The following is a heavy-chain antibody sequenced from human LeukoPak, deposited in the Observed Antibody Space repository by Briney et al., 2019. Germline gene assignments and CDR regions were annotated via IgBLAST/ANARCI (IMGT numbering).Heavy chain of an antibody. Sequence: SETLSLTCTVSGGSISSYYWSWLRQPPGKGLEWIGYIYYSGSTNYNPSLKSRVTISVDTSKNQFSLKLSSVTAADTAVYYCARGCSSTSRFPWGYYYYYYGMDGWGQGTTVTVSS. CDR1: GGSISSYY. D-gene: IGHD2-2*01. V-gene: IGHV4-59*01. CDR2: IYYSGST. CDR3: ARGCSSTSRFPWGYYYYYYGMDG. J-gene: IGHJ6*02.